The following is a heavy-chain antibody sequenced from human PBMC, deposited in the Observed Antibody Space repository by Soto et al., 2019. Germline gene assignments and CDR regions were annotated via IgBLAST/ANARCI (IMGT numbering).Heavy chain of an antibody. CDR3: ARDPETVVSSYYGMDV. Sequence: SETLSLTCAVYGGSFSGYYWSWIRQPPGKGLEWIGEINHSGSTNYNPSLKSRVTISVDTSKNQFSLKLSSVTAADTAVYYCARDPETVVSSYYGMDVWGQGTTVTVSS. V-gene: IGHV4-34*01. J-gene: IGHJ6*02. D-gene: IGHD2-15*01. CDR2: INHSGST. CDR1: GGSFSGYY.